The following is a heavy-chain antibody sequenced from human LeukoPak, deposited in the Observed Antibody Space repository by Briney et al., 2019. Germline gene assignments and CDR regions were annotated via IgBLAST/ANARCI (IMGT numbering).Heavy chain of an antibody. V-gene: IGHV3-66*01. CDR1: GLTVSSNY. CDR2: IYSAGST. Sequence: PGGSLRLSCAASGLTVSSNYMIWVRQSPGKGLEWVSIIYSAGSTYYADSVKGRFTISRDNSKNTLYLQMNSLRAEDTAVYYCAELGITMIGGVWGKGTTVTISS. CDR3: AELGITMIGGV. J-gene: IGHJ6*04. D-gene: IGHD3-10*02.